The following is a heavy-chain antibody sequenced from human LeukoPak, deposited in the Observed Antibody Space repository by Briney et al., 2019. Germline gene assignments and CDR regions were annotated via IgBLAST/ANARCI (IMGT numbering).Heavy chain of an antibody. V-gene: IGHV3-9*01. CDR2: ISWNSVTI. CDR3: AKDMGSGSRGALGY. J-gene: IGHJ4*02. Sequence: GRSLRLSCAASGFTFDDYAMHWVRQAPGKGLEWVSGISWNSVTIDYADSVKGRFTISRDNGKNSLYLQMNSLRPEDTALYYCAKDMGSGSRGALGYWGQGTLVTVSS. D-gene: IGHD1-26*01. CDR1: GFTFDDYA.